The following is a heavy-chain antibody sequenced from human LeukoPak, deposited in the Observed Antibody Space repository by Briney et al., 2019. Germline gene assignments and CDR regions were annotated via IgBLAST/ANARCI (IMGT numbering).Heavy chain of an antibody. J-gene: IGHJ6*02. CDR3: ATFGSGSYGYYYYGMDV. Sequence: GASVKVSCKVSGYTHTELSMHWVRQAPGKGLEWMGGFDPEDGETIYAQKFQGRVTMTEDTSTDTAYMELSSLRSEDTAVYYCATFGSGSYGYYYYGMDVWGQGTTVTVSS. CDR2: FDPEDGET. CDR1: GYTHTELS. D-gene: IGHD3-10*01. V-gene: IGHV1-24*01.